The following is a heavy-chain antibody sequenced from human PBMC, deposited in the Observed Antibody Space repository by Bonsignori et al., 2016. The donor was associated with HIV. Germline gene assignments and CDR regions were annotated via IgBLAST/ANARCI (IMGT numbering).Heavy chain of an antibody. CDR3: ARGWYIDY. CDR1: GGSISSSDYY. Sequence: QLQLQESGPGLVKPSETLSLTCTVSGGSISSSDYYWGWIRQSPGKGLEWIGSIHYRGSTYYNSSLKSRVTISVDTSKNQFSLKLSSVNAADTAMYYCARGWYIDYWGQGTLVAVSS. J-gene: IGHJ4*02. CDR2: IHYRGST. D-gene: IGHD2-8*02. V-gene: IGHV4-39*07.